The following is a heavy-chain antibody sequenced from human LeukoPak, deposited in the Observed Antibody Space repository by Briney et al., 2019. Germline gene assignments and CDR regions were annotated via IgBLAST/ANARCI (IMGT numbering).Heavy chain of an antibody. CDR2: ISGHNGKT. J-gene: IGHJ5*02. Sequence: ASVKVSCKASGYTFTRYGISWVRQAPGQGLEWMGWISGHNGKTNYAQKIQGRVTMTTDTSTTTAYMELRSLRSDDTAVYYCARDRQMAPSDPWGQGTLVTVSS. V-gene: IGHV1-18*01. CDR3: ARDRQMAPSDP. CDR1: GYTFTRYG.